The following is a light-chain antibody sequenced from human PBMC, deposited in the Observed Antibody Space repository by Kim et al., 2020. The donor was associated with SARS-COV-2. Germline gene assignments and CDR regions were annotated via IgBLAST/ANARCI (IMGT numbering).Light chain of an antibody. CDR2: ASS. CDR3: QQYNIWPPYT. J-gene: IGKJ2*01. Sequence: EIVMTQSPATLSASPGETATLSCRASQRVTSNLAWYQQKPGQSPRLLIYASSTRAPGVPARFSGSGYGTEFTLTISSLQSEDIASYYCQQYNIWPPYTFGQGTKLEI. V-gene: IGKV3-15*01. CDR1: QRVTSN.